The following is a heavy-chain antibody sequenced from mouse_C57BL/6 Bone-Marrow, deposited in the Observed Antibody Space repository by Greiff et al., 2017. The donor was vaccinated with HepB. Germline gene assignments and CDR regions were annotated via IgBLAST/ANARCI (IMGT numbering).Heavy chain of an antibody. Sequence: EVKLVESVAELVRPGASVKLSCTASGFNIKNTYMHWVKQRPEQGLEWIGRIDPANGNTKYAPKFQGKATITADTSSNTAYLQLSRLTSEDTAIYYCARGRGLRAWFAYWGQGTLVTVSA. V-gene: IGHV14-3*01. J-gene: IGHJ3*01. CDR2: IDPANGNT. CDR1: GFNIKNTY. D-gene: IGHD1-1*01. CDR3: ARGRGLRAWFAY.